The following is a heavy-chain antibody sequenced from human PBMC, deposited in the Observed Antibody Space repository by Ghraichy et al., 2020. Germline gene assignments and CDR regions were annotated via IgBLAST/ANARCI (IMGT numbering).Heavy chain of an antibody. J-gene: IGHJ4*02. CDR3: ARGRDLVVPAATYYFDY. V-gene: IGHV4-34*01. CDR2: INHSGST. D-gene: IGHD2-2*01. CDR1: GGSFSGYY. Sequence: LNISCAVYGGSFSGYYWSWIRQPPGKGLEWIGEINHSGSTNYNPSLKSRVTISVDTSKNQFSLKLSSVTAADTAVYYCARGRDLVVPAATYYFDYWGQGTLVTVSS.